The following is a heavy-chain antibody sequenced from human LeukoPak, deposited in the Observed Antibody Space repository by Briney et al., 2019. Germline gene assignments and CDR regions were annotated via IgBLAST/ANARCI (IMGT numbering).Heavy chain of an antibody. CDR1: GFTFSSYA. V-gene: IGHV3-64*01. CDR2: ISSNGGST. Sequence: GGSLRLSCAASGFTFSSYAMHWVRQAPGKGLEYVSAISSNGGSTYYANSVKGRFTISRDNSKNTLYLQMGSLRAEDMAVYYCARASQWELLPHYFDYWGQGALVTVSS. D-gene: IGHD1-26*01. CDR3: ARASQWELLPHYFDY. J-gene: IGHJ4*02.